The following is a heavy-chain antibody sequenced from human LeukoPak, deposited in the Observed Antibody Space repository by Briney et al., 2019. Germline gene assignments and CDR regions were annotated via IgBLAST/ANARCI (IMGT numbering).Heavy chain of an antibody. CDR2: LTPNSGDT. J-gene: IGHJ4*02. CDR1: GYTFTDYY. Sequence: GASVKVSCKASGYTFTDYYMHWVRQAPGQALEWMGILTPNSGDTTYAQKFQGRITMTRDTSTSTVYMELSSLRFEDTAVYHCARDSTGWSVDYWGQGTLVTVSS. V-gene: IGHV1-46*01. CDR3: ARDSTGWSVDY. D-gene: IGHD6-19*01.